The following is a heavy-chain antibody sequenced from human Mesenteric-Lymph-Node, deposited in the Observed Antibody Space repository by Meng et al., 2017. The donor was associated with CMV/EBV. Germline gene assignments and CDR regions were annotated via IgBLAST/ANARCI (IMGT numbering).Heavy chain of an antibody. CDR2: FLSTGST. CDR3: GRVWDF. CDR1: GASISSGTYY. D-gene: IGHD1-26*01. J-gene: IGHJ4*02. V-gene: IGHV4-39*07. Sequence: GSLRLSCIVSGASISSGTYYWAWFRQPPGKGLEWIGSFLSTGSTYYNPSLQSRVTISPDTSNNQFSLRVNSATAADTAVYYCGRVWDFWGQGTLVTVSS.